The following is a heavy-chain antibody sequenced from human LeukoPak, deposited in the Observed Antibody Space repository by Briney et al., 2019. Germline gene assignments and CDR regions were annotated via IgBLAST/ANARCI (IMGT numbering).Heavy chain of an antibody. CDR3: ARLGKVEMATIGDY. D-gene: IGHD5-24*01. CDR2: IYPGDSDT. V-gene: IGHV5-51*01. Sequence: GESLKISCLGSAYSFTSYWIGWVRQMPGKGLEWMGIIYPGDSDTRYSPSFQGQVPISADKSISTAYLQWSSLKASDTAMYYCARLGKVEMATIGDYWGQGTLVTVSS. J-gene: IGHJ4*02. CDR1: AYSFTSYW.